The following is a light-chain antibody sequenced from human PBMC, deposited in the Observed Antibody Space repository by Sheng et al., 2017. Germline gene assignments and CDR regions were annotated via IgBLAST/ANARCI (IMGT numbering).Light chain of an antibody. V-gene: IGKV2-28*01. J-gene: IGKJ4*01. Sequence: DIVMTQSPLYLPVTPGEPASISCRSSQSLLHKDGYHCLDWYVQKPGQSPHLLISLGSHRASGVPARFSGSGSGTDFTLKISRVESEDVGIYFCMQGLQVPLTFGGGTQVAIK. CDR1: QSLLHKDGYHC. CDR3: MQGLQVPLT. CDR2: LGS.